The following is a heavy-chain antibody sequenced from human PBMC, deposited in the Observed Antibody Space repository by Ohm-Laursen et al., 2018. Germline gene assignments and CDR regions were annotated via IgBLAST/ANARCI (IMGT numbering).Heavy chain of an antibody. V-gene: IGHV4-34*01. CDR1: GWTFSGYY. CDR2: INHSGST. Sequence: TLSFTCGVYGWTFSGYYWSWIRQPPGKGLESFGEINHSGSTNYNPFLKSRVTITVNTSKNLFFLKLSSVTAADPAVYYCARGFSGWWGRIDYWGQGILVTVSS. CDR3: ARGFSGWWGRIDY. D-gene: IGHD6-19*01. J-gene: IGHJ4*02.